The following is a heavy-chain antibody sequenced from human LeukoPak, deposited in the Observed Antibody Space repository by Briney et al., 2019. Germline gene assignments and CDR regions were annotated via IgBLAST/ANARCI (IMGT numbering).Heavy chain of an antibody. CDR3: ARDLYSYYDILTGYYMDV. J-gene: IGHJ6*03. D-gene: IGHD3-9*01. V-gene: IGHV1-69*05. CDR1: GGTFSSYA. Sequence: SVKVSCKASGGTFSSYAISWVRQASGQGLEWMGGIIPIFGTANYAQKFQGRVTITTDESTSTAYMELSSLRSEDTAVYYCARDLYSYYDILTGYYMDVWGKGTTVTVSS. CDR2: IIPIFGTA.